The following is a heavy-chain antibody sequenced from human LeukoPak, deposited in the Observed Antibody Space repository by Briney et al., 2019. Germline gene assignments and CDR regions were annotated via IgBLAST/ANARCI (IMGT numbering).Heavy chain of an antibody. Sequence: SETLSLTCSVSGGSISSYYWSWIRQPPGKGLEWIGYLCYSGSPNYNPSLKSRVTISVDTSKNQLSLKLRSVTAADTAVYYCAGAGGAVDYWGQGTLVTVSS. CDR1: GGSISSYY. D-gene: IGHD3-10*01. CDR2: LCYSGSP. V-gene: IGHV4-59*01. CDR3: AGAGGAVDY. J-gene: IGHJ4*02.